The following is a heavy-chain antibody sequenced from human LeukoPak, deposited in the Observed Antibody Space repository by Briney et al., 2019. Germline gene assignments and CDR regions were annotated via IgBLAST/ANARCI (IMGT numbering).Heavy chain of an antibody. CDR1: GGTFSSYA. CDR2: IIPIFGTA. V-gene: IGHV1-69*13. CDR3: ARAVAPIKKAYYYYYGMDV. Sequence: SVEVSCKASGGTFSSYAISWVRQAPGQGLEWMGGIIPIFGTANYAQKFQGRVTITADESTSTAYMELSSLRSEDTAVYYCARAVAPIKKAYYYYYGMDVWGQGTTVTVSS. J-gene: IGHJ6*02. D-gene: IGHD5-12*01.